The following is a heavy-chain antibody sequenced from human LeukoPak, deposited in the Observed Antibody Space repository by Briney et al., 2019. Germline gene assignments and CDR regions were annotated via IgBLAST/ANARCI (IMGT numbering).Heavy chain of an antibody. CDR1: GFTFSSYG. CDR3: ARDSYFPPSGD. J-gene: IGHJ4*02. V-gene: IGHV3-21*01. Sequence: GGSLRLSCAASGFTFSSYGMSWVRQPPGKGLEWVSSISSSSSYIYYADSVKGRFTISRDNAKNSLYLQMNSLRAEDTAVYYCARDSYFPPSGDWGQGTLVTVSS. CDR2: ISSSSSYI. D-gene: IGHD1-26*01.